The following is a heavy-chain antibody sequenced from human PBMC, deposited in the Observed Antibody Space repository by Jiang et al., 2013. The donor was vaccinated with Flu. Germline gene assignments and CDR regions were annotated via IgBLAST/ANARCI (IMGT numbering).Heavy chain of an antibody. CDR3: AGRYDFWSGHLVYYGMDV. J-gene: IGHJ6*02. CDR2: INSDGSST. D-gene: IGHD3-3*01. V-gene: IGHV3-74*01. Sequence: GLVWVSHINSDGSSTSYADSVKGRFTISRDNAKNTLYLQMNSLRTEDTAVYYCAGRYDFWSGHLVYYGMDVWGQGTTVTVSS.